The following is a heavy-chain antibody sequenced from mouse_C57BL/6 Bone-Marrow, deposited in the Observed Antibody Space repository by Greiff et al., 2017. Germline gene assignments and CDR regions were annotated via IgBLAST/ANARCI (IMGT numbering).Heavy chain of an antibody. CDR1: GYTFPSYW. D-gene: IGHD2-1*01. V-gene: IGHV1-64*01. J-gene: IGHJ4*01. CDR2: IHPNSGST. CDR3: ARGGNYVLAMDY. Sequence: VQLQQSGAELVTPGASVKLSCKASGYTFPSYWMHWVKQRPGQGLEWIGMIHPNSGSTNYNEKFKSKATLTVDKSSSTAYMQLSSLTSEDSAVYYCARGGNYVLAMDYWGQGTSVTVSS.